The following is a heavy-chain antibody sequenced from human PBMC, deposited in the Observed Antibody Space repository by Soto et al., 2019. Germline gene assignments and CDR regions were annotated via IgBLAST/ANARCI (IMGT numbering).Heavy chain of an antibody. J-gene: IGHJ6*01. Sequence: ASVKVSCKASGVTFSSYAISWVRQAPLQGLEWMVGIIPIFGTANYAQKFQGRVTITADEATSTAYLELSSLRSEDTAVYYCARRIVQLERYYYYGMEVWGQGTPVTLSS. CDR1: GVTFSSYA. D-gene: IGHD1-1*01. CDR3: ARRIVQLERYYYYGMEV. V-gene: IGHV1-69*13. CDR2: IIPIFGTA.